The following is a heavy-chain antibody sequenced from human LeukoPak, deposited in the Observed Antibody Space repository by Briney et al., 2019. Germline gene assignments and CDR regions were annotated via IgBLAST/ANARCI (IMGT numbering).Heavy chain of an antibody. J-gene: IGHJ4*02. CDR3: TTEEAAAGNFDY. V-gene: IGHV3-15*01. CDR2: IKSKTDGGTT. Sequence: PGGSLRLSCAASGFTFSNAWMSWVRQAPGKGLKWVGRIKSKTDGGTTDYAAPVKGRFTISRDDSKNTLYLQMNSLKTEDTAVYYCTTEEAAAGNFDYWGQGTLVTVSS. CDR1: GFTFSNAW. D-gene: IGHD6-13*01.